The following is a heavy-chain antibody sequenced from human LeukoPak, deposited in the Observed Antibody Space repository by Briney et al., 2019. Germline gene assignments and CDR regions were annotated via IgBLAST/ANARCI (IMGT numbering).Heavy chain of an antibody. CDR1: GFTFSGYT. CDR2: ITSSSTI. CDR3: AGGLLRYSDH. Sequence: GGSLRLSCAASGFTFSGYTMTWVRQAPGKGLDWISSITSSSTIYYADSVKGRFTVSRDNAKNSMYLQMNSLRDEDTAVYYCAGGLLRYSDHWGRGTLVTVSS. J-gene: IGHJ5*02. V-gene: IGHV3-48*02. D-gene: IGHD3-9*01.